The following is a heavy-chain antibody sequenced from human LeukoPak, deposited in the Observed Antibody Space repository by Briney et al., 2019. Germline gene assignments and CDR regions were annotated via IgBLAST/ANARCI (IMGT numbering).Heavy chain of an antibody. CDR3: ARRFDS. J-gene: IGHJ5*01. V-gene: IGHV3-48*01. CDR1: GFSFTAYS. Sequence: PGGSLRLSCAASGFSFTAYSMNWIRQAPGRGLEWISYIGPGGDTYYADSATGRFTVSRDTAKNSLYLQMNGLSVEDTAVYYCARRFDSWGQGTLVTVSS. CDR2: IGPGGDT.